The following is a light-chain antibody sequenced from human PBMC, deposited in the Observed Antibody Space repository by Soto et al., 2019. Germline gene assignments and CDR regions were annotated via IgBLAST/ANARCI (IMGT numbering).Light chain of an antibody. V-gene: IGLV2-14*01. Sequence: QSALTQPASVSGSPGQSITISCTGTSNDIGAYNSVSWYQQHPGKAPKLVIYAVSNRPSGVSSRFSGSKSGNTASLTMSGLQAEDEATYYCSSYTTSSTLLIFGGGTKLTVL. CDR1: SNDIGAYNS. J-gene: IGLJ2*01. CDR2: AVS. CDR3: SSYTTSSTLLI.